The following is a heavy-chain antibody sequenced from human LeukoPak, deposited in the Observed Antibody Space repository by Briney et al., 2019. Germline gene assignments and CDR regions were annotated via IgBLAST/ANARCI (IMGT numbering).Heavy chain of an antibody. CDR3: AKGLPMYSGSYPEADY. CDR2: VSYNGNTE. Sequence: PGGSLRLSCVASGFTFSRYAMHWVRQAPGKGLEWVAALVSYNGNTEYYADSVKGRFTISRDNSKNTLYLQMSGLRVEDTAVYYCAKGLPMYSGSYPEADYWGQGTLVTVSS. CDR1: GFTFSRYA. D-gene: IGHD1-26*01. J-gene: IGHJ4*02. V-gene: IGHV3-30-3*01.